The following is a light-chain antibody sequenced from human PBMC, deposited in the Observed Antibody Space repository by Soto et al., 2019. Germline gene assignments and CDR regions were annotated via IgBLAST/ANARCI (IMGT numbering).Light chain of an antibody. J-gene: IGKJ5*01. Sequence: PRERVTLSCRASQSVSSSYLTWYQQKPGQAPRLLIYGASTRATGIPARFSGSGSGTDFTLTISSLQPEDFAVYYCQQDYNLPVTFGQGTRLGI. V-gene: IGKV3D-7*01. CDR1: QSVSSSY. CDR2: GAS. CDR3: QQDYNLPVT.